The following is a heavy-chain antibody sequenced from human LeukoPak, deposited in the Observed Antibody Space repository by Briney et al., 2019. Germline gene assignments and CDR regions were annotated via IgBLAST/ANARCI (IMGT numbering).Heavy chain of an antibody. J-gene: IGHJ4*02. Sequence: QPGGSLRLSCAASGFTFSSYAMHWVRQAPGKGLESVSAIGSNGGNTYYGNSVKDRFTISRDNSKNTLYLQMASLRPEDMAVYYCARRASGSYSWLDYWGQGTLVTVSS. V-gene: IGHV3-64*01. CDR2: IGSNGGNT. CDR1: GFTFSSYA. D-gene: IGHD1-26*01. CDR3: ARRASGSYSWLDY.